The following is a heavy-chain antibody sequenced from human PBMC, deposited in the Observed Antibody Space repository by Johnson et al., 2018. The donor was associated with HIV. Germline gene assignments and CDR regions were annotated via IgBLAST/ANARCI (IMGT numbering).Heavy chain of an antibody. D-gene: IGHD3-22*01. CDR3: AKEQSVVVIGIGAFDI. CDR2: IAHDESIT. J-gene: IGHJ3*02. CDR1: GFTFADYG. V-gene: IGHV3-30*02. Sequence: QMLLVESGGGVVQSGGSLRLSCAASGFTFADYGMHWVRQPPGKGLEWVAFIAHDESITHYADSVKGRFTISRDNSKNTLYLQMNSLRAEDTAVYYCAKEQSVVVIGIGAFDIWGQGTMVTVSS.